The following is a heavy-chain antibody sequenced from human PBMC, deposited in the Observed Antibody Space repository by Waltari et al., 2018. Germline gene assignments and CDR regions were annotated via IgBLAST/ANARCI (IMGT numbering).Heavy chain of an antibody. V-gene: IGHV3-30*18. CDR3: AKDAFGNTYLDH. CDR2: ASFDGSTT. D-gene: IGHD3-10*01. J-gene: IGHJ5*02. Sequence: QVHLVESGGGVVQPGMSLRLSCAASGFSLSHFGMHWVRQAPGKGLEWVALASFDGSTTYYADSVRGRFTISRDNSKNTLYLDINTLRVDDTAIYYCAKDAFGNTYLDHWGQGTLVTVSS. CDR1: GFSLSHFG.